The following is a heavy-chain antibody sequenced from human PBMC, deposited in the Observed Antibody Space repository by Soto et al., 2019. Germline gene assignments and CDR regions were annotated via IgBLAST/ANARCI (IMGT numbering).Heavy chain of an antibody. Sequence: EVQLVESGGGVVRPGGSLRLSCAASGFTFDDYGMSWVRQAPGKGLEWVSGINWNGGSTGYGDSVKGRFTISRDNAKNSLYLQMNSLRAEDTALYYCARAVPYGDYGPYYYGMDVWGQGTTVTVSS. J-gene: IGHJ6*02. D-gene: IGHD4-17*01. CDR2: INWNGGST. CDR3: ARAVPYGDYGPYYYGMDV. CDR1: GFTFDDYG. V-gene: IGHV3-20*04.